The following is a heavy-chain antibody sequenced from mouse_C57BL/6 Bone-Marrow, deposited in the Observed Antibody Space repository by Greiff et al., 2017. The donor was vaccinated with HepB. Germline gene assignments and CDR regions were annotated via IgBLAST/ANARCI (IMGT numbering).Heavy chain of an antibody. CDR3: ARGGTTVVALDY. V-gene: IGHV5-17*01. D-gene: IGHD1-1*01. J-gene: IGHJ2*01. CDR2: ISSGSSTI. Sequence: EVHLVESGGGLVKPGGSLKLSCAASGFTFSDYGMHWVRQAPEKGLEWVAYISSGSSTIYYADTVKGRFTISRDNAKNTLFLQMTSLRSEDTAMYYCARGGTTVVALDYWGQGTTLTVSS. CDR1: GFTFSDYG.